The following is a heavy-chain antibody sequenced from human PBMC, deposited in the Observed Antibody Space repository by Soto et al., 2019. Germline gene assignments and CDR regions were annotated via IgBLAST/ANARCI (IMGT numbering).Heavy chain of an antibody. CDR1: GFTFSSYG. CDR3: ARVAVAGPYFDY. V-gene: IGHV3-33*01. Sequence: QVQLVESGGGVVQPGRSLRLSCAASGFTFSSYGMHWVRQAPGKGLEWVAVIWYYGSNKYYADSVKGRFTISRDNSKNTLYLQMNRLRAEYTAVYYCARVAVAGPYFDYWCQGTLVTVSS. CDR2: IWYYGSNK. J-gene: IGHJ4*02. D-gene: IGHD6-19*01.